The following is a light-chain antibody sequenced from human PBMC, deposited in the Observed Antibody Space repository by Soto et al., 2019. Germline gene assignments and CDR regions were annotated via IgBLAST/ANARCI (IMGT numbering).Light chain of an antibody. CDR2: GAS. J-gene: IGKJ1*01. V-gene: IGKV3-20*01. CDR1: QSVSSSY. CDR3: QQYGSAPWT. Sequence: DIAVTQCPGTLSSSPGERATISCRVGQSVSSSYLAWYQQKPGQAPRLLIYGASSRDTGVPDRFSGSGSGTDFTLTISRLEPEDFAVYYCQQYGSAPWTFGQGTKVDIK.